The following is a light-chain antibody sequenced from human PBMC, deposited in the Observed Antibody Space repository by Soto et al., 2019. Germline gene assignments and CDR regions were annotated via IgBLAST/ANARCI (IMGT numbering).Light chain of an antibody. CDR1: QSVYTT. CDR2: SAS. V-gene: IGKV3-15*01. Sequence: EIVMTQSPATLSVSPGERATLSCRASQSVYTTLAWYQQRPGQAPRLLIYSASTRATGIPVRFSGSGSGTEFTLTISSLQSEDSAVYYCQQYNKWPLTFGGGTTVEIK. CDR3: QQYNKWPLT. J-gene: IGKJ4*01.